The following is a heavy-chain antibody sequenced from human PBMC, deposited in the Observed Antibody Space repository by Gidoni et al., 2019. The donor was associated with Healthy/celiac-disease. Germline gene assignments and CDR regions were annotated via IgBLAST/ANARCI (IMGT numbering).Heavy chain of an antibody. Sequence: QVQLQESGPGLVKPSETLSLPCTVSGGSISRYYWSWIRQPPGKGLEWIGYIYYSGSTNYNPSLKSRVTISVDTSKNQFSLKLSSVTAADTAVYYCARGDPIAAAGVYWYFDLWGRGTLVTVSS. J-gene: IGHJ2*01. CDR1: GGSISRYY. D-gene: IGHD6-13*01. CDR3: ARGDPIAAAGVYWYFDL. V-gene: IGHV4-59*01. CDR2: IYYSGST.